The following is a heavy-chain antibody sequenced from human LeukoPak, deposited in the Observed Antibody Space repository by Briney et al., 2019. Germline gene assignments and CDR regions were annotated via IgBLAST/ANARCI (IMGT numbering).Heavy chain of an antibody. CDR1: GYTFTSDD. Sequence: GASVKVSCKASGYTFTSDDINWVRQATGQGLEWMEWMSPKSGNTGYAQKFQGRVTMTKDTSISTAYMELSSLRSEDTAVYYCARAQTNYDILTGYYEFEDWGQGTLVTVSS. V-gene: IGHV1-8*01. CDR3: ARAQTNYDILTGYYEFED. D-gene: IGHD3-9*01. J-gene: IGHJ4*02. CDR2: MSPKSGNT.